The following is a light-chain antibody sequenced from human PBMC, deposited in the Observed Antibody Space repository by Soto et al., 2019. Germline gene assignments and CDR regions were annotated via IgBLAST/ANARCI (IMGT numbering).Light chain of an antibody. CDR3: TSCTSSSTLYV. CDR2: DVR. J-gene: IGLJ1*01. V-gene: IGLV2-14*01. Sequence: QSALTQPASVSGSPGQSITISCTGTSSDVGGYNYVSWYQQHPGKAPKLMIYDVRNRASGASNRFSGSKSGNTASLTISGLQAEDEADYYCTSCTSSSTLYVFGTGTKVTVL. CDR1: SSDVGGYNY.